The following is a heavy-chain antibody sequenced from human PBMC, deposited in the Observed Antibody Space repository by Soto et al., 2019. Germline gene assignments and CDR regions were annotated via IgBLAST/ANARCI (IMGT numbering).Heavy chain of an antibody. Sequence: GSLRLSCAASGFTFSSYAMHWVRQAPGKGLEWVAVISYDGSNKYYADSVKGRFTISRDNSKNTLYLQMNSLRAEDTAVYYCARDILPYSSSSGWFDPWGQGTLVTVSS. CDR1: GFTFSSYA. J-gene: IGHJ5*02. V-gene: IGHV3-30-3*01. CDR3: ARDILPYSSSSGWFDP. D-gene: IGHD6-13*01. CDR2: ISYDGSNK.